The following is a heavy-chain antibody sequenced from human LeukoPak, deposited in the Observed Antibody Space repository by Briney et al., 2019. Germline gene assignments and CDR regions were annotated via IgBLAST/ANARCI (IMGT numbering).Heavy chain of an antibody. CDR3: AAALVSDYDSSGYYHLFDY. Sequence: PGESLKISCKGSGYSFTSYWIGWVRQMPGKGLEWMGITYPGDSDTRYSPSFQGQVTISADKSISTAYLQWSSLKASDTAMYYCAAALVSDYDSSGYYHLFDYWGQGTLVTVSS. D-gene: IGHD3-22*01. CDR1: GYSFTSYW. V-gene: IGHV5-51*01. CDR2: TYPGDSDT. J-gene: IGHJ4*02.